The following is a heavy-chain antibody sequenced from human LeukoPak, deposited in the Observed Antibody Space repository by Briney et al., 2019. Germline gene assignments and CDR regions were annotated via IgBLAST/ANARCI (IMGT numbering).Heavy chain of an antibody. J-gene: IGHJ4*02. Sequence: PGGSLRLSCVASGFSFSSYSMSWVRQAPGKGLEWVSSISFSGNYIYYADSVRGRITLSRDNAKNSLFLQMNSLRAEDTAVYYCARRASTERGHSYGLDYWGQGTLVTVSS. D-gene: IGHD5-18*01. CDR3: ARRASTERGHSYGLDY. V-gene: IGHV3-21*01. CDR2: ISFSGNYI. CDR1: GFSFSSYS.